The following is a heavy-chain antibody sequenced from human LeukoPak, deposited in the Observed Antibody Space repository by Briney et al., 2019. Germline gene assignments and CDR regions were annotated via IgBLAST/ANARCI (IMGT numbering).Heavy chain of an antibody. D-gene: IGHD2-15*01. CDR1: GFTFSNHA. CDR3: AKNVVVKRYIDF. Sequence: GGSLRLSCAASGFTFSNHAMSWVREAPGKGLQWVAVISGGGRTTEYADFVKGRFTISRDNSKNTLSLQMNSLTVEDTAIYFCAKNVVVKRYIDFWGQGTLVTVAS. V-gene: IGHV3-23*01. J-gene: IGHJ4*02. CDR2: ISGGGRTT.